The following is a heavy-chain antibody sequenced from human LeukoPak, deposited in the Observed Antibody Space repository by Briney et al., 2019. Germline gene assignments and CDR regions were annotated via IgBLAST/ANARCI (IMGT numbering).Heavy chain of an antibody. CDR1: GFTFSDYY. D-gene: IGHD1-14*01. CDR3: AKDGMRASEGH. J-gene: IGHJ4*02. CDR2: IVGTSSFI. V-gene: IGHV3-11*01. Sequence: GGSLRLSCAASGFTFSDYYMTWIRQAPGRGLEWVSYIVGTSSFIYYADSVKGRFTISRDNAKNSLYLQMNSLRAEDTAVYYCAKDGMRASEGHWGQGTLVTVSS.